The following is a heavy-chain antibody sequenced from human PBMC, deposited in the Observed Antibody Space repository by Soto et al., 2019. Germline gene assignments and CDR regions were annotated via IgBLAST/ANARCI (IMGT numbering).Heavy chain of an antibody. Sequence: ALVKVSCKASGYTFTGYYMHWVRQAPGQGLEWMGWINPNSGGTNYAQKFQGRVTMTRDTSISTAYMELSRLRSDDTAVYYCARATYYYDSSGYYPPLPNAFDIWGLGTMVTVSS. CDR2: INPNSGGT. J-gene: IGHJ3*02. V-gene: IGHV1-2*02. CDR3: ARATYYYDSSGYYPPLPNAFDI. D-gene: IGHD3-22*01. CDR1: GYTFTGYY.